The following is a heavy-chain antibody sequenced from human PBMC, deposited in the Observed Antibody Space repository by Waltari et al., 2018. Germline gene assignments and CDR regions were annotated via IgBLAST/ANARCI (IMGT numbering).Heavy chain of an antibody. CDR2: INHSGST. Sequence: QVQLQQWGAGLLKPSETLSLTCAVYGGSFSGYYWSWIRQPPGKGLEWIGEINHSGSTNYNPARKSRVTISVDTSKNQFSLKLSSVTAADTAVYYCARALTTVTTGFSTYYYYGMDVWGQGTTVTVSS. D-gene: IGHD4-17*01. J-gene: IGHJ6*02. CDR1: GGSFSGYY. CDR3: ARALTTVTTGFSTYYYYGMDV. V-gene: IGHV4-34*01.